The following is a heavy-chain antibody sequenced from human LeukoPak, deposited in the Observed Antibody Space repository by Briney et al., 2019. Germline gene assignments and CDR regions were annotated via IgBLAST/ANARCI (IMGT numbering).Heavy chain of an antibody. V-gene: IGHV4-34*01. CDR2: INHSGST. CDR1: GGSFSGYY. J-gene: IGHJ1*01. D-gene: IGHD3-10*01. Sequence: SETLSLTCAVYGGSFSGYYWTWIRQPPGKGLELIGEINHSGSTNYNPSLKSRVTISIDTSKNQFSLRLSSVTAADTAVYYCARGCNSGFPPSKHWGQGTLVTVSS. CDR3: ARGCNSGFPPSKH.